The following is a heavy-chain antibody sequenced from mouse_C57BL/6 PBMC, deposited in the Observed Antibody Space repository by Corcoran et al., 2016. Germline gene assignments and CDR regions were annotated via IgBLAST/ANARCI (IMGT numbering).Heavy chain of an antibody. CDR2: INPYNGGT. V-gene: IGHV1-19*01. J-gene: IGHJ3*01. Sequence: PLLVKPGASVKMSCKASGYTFTDYYMNWVKQSHGKSLEWIGVINPYNGGTSYNQKFKGKATLTVDKSSSTAYMELNSLTSEDSAVYYCARSGSWFAYWGQGTLVTVSA. D-gene: IGHD4-1*01. CDR3: ARSGSWFAY. CDR1: GYTFTDYY.